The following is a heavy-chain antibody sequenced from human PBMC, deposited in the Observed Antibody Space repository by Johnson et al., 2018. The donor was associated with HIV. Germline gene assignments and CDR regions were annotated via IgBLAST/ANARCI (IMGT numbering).Heavy chain of an antibody. V-gene: IGHV3-30*04. Sequence: QVQLVESGGGVVQPGRSLRLSCAASGFTFSNYAIHWVRQAPGKGLEWVAVISYDGRNKYYADSVKGRFTISRDNSKNTLYLQMNSLRAEDTAVYYCARYSSSSRDTFDIWGQGTMVTVSS. CDR2: ISYDGRNK. D-gene: IGHD6-13*01. CDR1: GFTFSNYA. J-gene: IGHJ3*02. CDR3: ARYSSSSRDTFDI.